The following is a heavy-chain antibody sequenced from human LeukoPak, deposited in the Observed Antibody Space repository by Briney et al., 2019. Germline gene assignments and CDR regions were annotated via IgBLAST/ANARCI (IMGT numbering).Heavy chain of an antibody. V-gene: IGHV1-46*01. CDR3: ARDQEGFDY. CDR2: IYPRDGST. J-gene: IGHJ4*02. CDR1: GYTFTSNY. Sequence: ASVKVSCKASGYTFTSNYIHWVRQAPGQGLEWMGMIYPRDGSTSYAQKFQGRVTVTRDTSTSTVHTELSGLRSEDTAVYYCARDQEGFDYWGQGTLVTVSS.